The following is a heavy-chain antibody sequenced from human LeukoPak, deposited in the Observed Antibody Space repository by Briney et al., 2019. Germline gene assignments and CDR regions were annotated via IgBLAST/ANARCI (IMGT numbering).Heavy chain of an antibody. CDR1: GFTFSEYY. CDR2: ISSTADIV. Sequence: GGSLRASCAASGFTFSEYYMSWIRQAPGKGLEWVSDISSTADIVSYADFVLGRFTISRDNGDDSLSLQLNNLRAEDTAVYYCARETVAGTFDYWSQGTLVTVSS. D-gene: IGHD6-19*01. V-gene: IGHV3-11*01. CDR3: ARETVAGTFDY. J-gene: IGHJ4*02.